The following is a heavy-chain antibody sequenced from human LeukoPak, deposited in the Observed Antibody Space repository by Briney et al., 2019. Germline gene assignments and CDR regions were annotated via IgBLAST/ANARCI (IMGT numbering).Heavy chain of an antibody. CDR2: IHHSGTT. CDR1: GGSFSGYY. D-gene: IGHD6-13*01. Sequence: PSETLSLTCAVYGGSFSGYYWGWIRQPPGKGLEWIGSIHHSGTTYYNPSLKSRVTISVDTSKNQFSLKLSSVTAADTAVYYCATYRLGAATFDYWGQGTLVTVSS. V-gene: IGHV4-34*01. CDR3: ATYRLGAATFDY. J-gene: IGHJ4*02.